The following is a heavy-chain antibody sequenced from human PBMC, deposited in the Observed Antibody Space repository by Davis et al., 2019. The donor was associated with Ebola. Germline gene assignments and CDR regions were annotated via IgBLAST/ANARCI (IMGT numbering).Heavy chain of an antibody. CDR3: ARRVYSRSGFDS. J-gene: IGHJ4*02. CDR2: LNPNSGNT. D-gene: IGHD2-8*01. V-gene: IGHV1-8*01. CDR1: GYTFTNYD. Sequence: ASVKVSCKTSGYTFTNYDINWVRQATGQGLEWMGWLNPNSGNTDSTHKFQGRLTMTKNISIGTAYMELSTLISEDTAVYYCARRVYSRSGFDSWGQGTLVTVSS.